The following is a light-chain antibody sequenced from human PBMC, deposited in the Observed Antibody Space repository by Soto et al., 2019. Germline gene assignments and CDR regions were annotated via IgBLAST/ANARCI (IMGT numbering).Light chain of an antibody. CDR3: CSYAGSYSVV. J-gene: IGLJ1*01. V-gene: IGLV2-11*01. CDR1: SSDVGGYDF. Sequence: QSALTQPRSVSGSPRQSVTISCTGTSSDVGGYDFVSWYQQHPGKAPKFIIYDANKRPSGVPDRFSGSKSGNTASLTISGLQAEDEADYYCCSYAGSYSVVFGTGTKVTVL. CDR2: DAN.